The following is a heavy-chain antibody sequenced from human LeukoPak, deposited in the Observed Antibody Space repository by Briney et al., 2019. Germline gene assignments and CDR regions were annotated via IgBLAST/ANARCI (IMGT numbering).Heavy chain of an antibody. D-gene: IGHD5-12*01. J-gene: IGHJ4*02. CDR3: ARSVATIPSGYFDY. Sequence: ASETLSLTCTVSGGSISSSSYYWGWIRQPPGKGLEWIGSIYYSGSTYYNPSLKSRVTISVDTSKNQFSLKLSSVTAADTAVYYCARSVATIPSGYFDYWGQGTLVTVSS. V-gene: IGHV4-39*07. CDR1: GGSISSSSYY. CDR2: IYYSGST.